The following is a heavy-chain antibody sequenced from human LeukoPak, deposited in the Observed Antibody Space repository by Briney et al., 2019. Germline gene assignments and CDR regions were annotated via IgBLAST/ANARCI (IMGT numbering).Heavy chain of an antibody. Sequence: GRSLRLSCAASGFTFSSYAMHWVRQGPGQGLEWVAVISYDGSNKYYADSVKGRFTISRDNSKNTLYLQMNSLRAEDTAVYYCARVPFVVVPAAIDYWGQGTLVTVSS. CDR3: ARVPFVVVPAAIDY. CDR2: ISYDGSNK. J-gene: IGHJ4*02. V-gene: IGHV3-30*04. D-gene: IGHD2-2*01. CDR1: GFTFSSYA.